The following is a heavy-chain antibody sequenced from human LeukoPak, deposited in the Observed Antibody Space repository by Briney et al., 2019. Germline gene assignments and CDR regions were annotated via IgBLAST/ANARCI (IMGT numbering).Heavy chain of an antibody. V-gene: IGHV1-8*03. CDR1: GYSFTNYD. D-gene: IGHD2-21*02. J-gene: IGHJ3*02. Sequence: RRASVKVSCKASGYSFTNYDINWVRQATGQGLEWMGWMNPNSGITAYAQEFQGRVTITRDTSASTAYMELSSLRSEDMAVYYCARYCGGDCLSPGPYDAFDIWGQGTMVTVSS. CDR2: MNPNSGIT. CDR3: ARYCGGDCLSPGPYDAFDI.